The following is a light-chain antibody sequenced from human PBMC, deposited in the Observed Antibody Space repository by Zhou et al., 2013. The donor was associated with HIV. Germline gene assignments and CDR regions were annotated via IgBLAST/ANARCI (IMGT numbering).Light chain of an antibody. Sequence: DIQMTQSPSSLSASVGDRVTITCRASQAISTHLAWYQQRPGTVPKPLIYAASTLQSGVPSRFSGSGSGTDFTLTISSLQPEDFATYYCQQANSFSYTFGQGTKLEIK. CDR3: QQANSFSYT. V-gene: IGKV1-27*01. CDR2: AAS. J-gene: IGKJ2*01. CDR1: QAISTH.